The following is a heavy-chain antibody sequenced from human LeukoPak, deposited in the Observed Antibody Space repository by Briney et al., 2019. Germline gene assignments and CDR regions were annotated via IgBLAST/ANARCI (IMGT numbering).Heavy chain of an antibody. CDR2: IYSGGST. Sequence: PGGSLRLSCAASGFTVSSNYMGWVRQAPGKGLEWVSVIYSGGSTYYADSVKGRFTISRDNSKNTLYLQMNSLRAEDTAVYYCARDLGTRKSIAFADWGQGTLVTVSS. D-gene: IGHD6-6*01. CDR3: ARDLGTRKSIAFAD. CDR1: GFTVSSNY. J-gene: IGHJ4*02. V-gene: IGHV3-66*02.